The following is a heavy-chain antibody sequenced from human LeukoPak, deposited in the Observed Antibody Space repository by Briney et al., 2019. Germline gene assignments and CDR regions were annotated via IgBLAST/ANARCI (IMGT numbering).Heavy chain of an antibody. CDR3: AKVVAMDQDYFDY. D-gene: IGHD2-2*01. Sequence: GGSLRLSCAASGFTFSSYAMSWVRQAPGKGLEWVSAISGSGGSTYYADSVKGRFTISRDNSKNTLYLQVNSLRAEDTAVYYCAKVVAMDQDYFDYWGQGTLVTVSS. CDR2: ISGSGGST. J-gene: IGHJ4*02. CDR1: GFTFSSYA. V-gene: IGHV3-23*01.